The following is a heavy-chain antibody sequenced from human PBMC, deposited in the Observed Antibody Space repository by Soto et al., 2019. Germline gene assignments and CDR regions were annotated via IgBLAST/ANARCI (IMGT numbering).Heavy chain of an antibody. V-gene: IGHV3-23*01. CDR3: AKGFDCSSTSCYPHDPGY. D-gene: IGHD2-2*01. Sequence: GGSLRLSCAASGFTFSSYAMSWVRQAPGKGLEWVSAISGSGGSTYYADSVKGRFTISRDNSKNTLYLQMNSLRAEDTAVYYCAKGFDCSSTSCYPHDPGYWGQGTLVTVSS. CDR1: GFTFSSYA. J-gene: IGHJ4*02. CDR2: ISGSGGST.